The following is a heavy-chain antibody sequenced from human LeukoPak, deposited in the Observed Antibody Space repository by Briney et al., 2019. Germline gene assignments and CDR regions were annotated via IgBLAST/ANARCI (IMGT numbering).Heavy chain of an antibody. J-gene: IGHJ4*02. CDR3: ARGIGAF. CDR1: GGSFSGYY. Sequence: SETLSLTCAVYGGSFSGYYWSWIRQPPGKGLEWIGEINHRGSTNYNPSLKSRVTISVDTSKNQFSLKLSSVTAADTAVYYCARGIGAFWGQGTLVTVSS. V-gene: IGHV4-34*01. D-gene: IGHD3-16*02. CDR2: INHRGST.